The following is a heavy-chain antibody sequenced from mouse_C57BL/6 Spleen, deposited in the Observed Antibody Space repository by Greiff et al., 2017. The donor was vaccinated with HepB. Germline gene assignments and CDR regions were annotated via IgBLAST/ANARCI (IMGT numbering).Heavy chain of an antibody. D-gene: IGHD1-1*01. V-gene: IGHV1-26*01. J-gene: IGHJ4*01. CDR2: INPNNGGT. CDR3: ASRGSLYAMDY. Sequence: VQLQQSGPELVKPGASVKISCKASGYTFTDYYMNWVKQSHGKSLEWIGDINPNNGGTSYNQKFKGKATLTVDKSSSTAYMELRSLTSEDSAVYYCASRGSLYAMDYWGQGTSVTVSS. CDR1: GYTFTDYY.